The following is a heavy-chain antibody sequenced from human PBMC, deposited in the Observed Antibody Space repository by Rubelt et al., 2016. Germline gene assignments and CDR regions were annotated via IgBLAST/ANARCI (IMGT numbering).Heavy chain of an antibody. CDR1: GFTFSNYW. D-gene: IGHD2-21*02. V-gene: IGHV3-74*02. Sequence: EVQLLESGGGLVQPGGSLRLSCAASGFTFSNYWMHWVRQAPGKGLVWVSRLNPDGTTTHYADSVKGRFTISRDNAKNTVYLQMNSLRPEDSAVYYCLTGDPRWSDSWGQGTLVTVSS. CDR2: LNPDGTTT. CDR3: LTGDPRWSDS. J-gene: IGHJ5*01.